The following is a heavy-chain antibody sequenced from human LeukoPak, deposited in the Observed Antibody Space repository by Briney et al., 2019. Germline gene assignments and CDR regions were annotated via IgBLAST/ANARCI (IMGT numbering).Heavy chain of an antibody. CDR3: AREYGSGSYYNEHFQH. CDR2: MNPNSGNT. D-gene: IGHD3-10*01. CDR1: GYTFSTYG. J-gene: IGHJ1*01. V-gene: IGHV1-8*02. Sequence: ASVKVSCKASGYTFSTYGISWVRQAPGQGLEWMGWMNPNSGNTGYAQKFQGRVTMTRNTSISTAYMELSSLRSEDTAVYYCAREYGSGSYYNEHFQHWGQGTLVTVSS.